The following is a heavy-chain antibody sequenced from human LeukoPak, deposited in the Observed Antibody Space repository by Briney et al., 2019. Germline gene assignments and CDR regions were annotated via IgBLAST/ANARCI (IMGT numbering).Heavy chain of an antibody. D-gene: IGHD1-26*01. CDR3: AKDLGRYRNNFFDY. V-gene: IGHV3-23*01. CDR1: GFTFSSIA. CDR2: ILGSGGGT. Sequence: GGSLRLSCAASGFTFSSIAMSWVRQAPDKGLEWVSTILGSGGGTYYAGSVKGRFTISRDDSKNTLYLQMNSLRADDTAVYYCAKDLGRYRNNFFDYWGQGNLVTVSA. J-gene: IGHJ4*02.